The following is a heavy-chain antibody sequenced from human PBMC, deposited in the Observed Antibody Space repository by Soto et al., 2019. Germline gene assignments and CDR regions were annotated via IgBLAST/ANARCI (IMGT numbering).Heavy chain of an antibody. V-gene: IGHV3-66*01. D-gene: IGHD6-6*01. Sequence: GGSLRLSCTASGFIVSDTYVNWVRQAPGKGLEWVSVISNRGDTHYADSVRGRFSLSRDISDNTLHLQMNNLRVEDTAVYYCAGVEYSSSEEGPERTKSYYYYYGMDVWGQGTTVTVSS. J-gene: IGHJ6*02. CDR2: ISNRGDT. CDR3: AGVEYSSSEEGPERTKSYYYYYGMDV. CDR1: GFIVSDTY.